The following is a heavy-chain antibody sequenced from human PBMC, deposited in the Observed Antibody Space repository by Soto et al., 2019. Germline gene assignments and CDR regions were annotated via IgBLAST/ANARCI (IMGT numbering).Heavy chain of an antibody. CDR1: GFTFDDYA. V-gene: IGHV3-9*01. D-gene: IGHD5-18*01. CDR3: AKTPGMGNWFDP. J-gene: IGHJ5*02. CDR2: ISWNSGSI. Sequence: EVQLVESGGGLVQPGRSLRLSCAASGFTFDDYAMHWVRQAPGKGLEWVSGISWNSGSIGYPDSVKGRFTISRDNAKHSLYMLMNSLRAEDTALYYCAKTPGMGNWFDPWGQGTLVTVSS.